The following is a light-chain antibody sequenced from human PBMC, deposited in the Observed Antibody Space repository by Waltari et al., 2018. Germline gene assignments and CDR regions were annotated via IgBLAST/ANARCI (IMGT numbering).Light chain of an antibody. Sequence: DIQMTQSPSSVSASVGDRVTITCRASQDISNGLAWYQQKPGKGPNLLIFGALTLQSGVPSRFSGSGSGTDFTLTISGLQPEDSATYFCQQGSSFPPTFGQGTKVEIK. CDR2: GAL. CDR3: QQGSSFPPT. CDR1: QDISNG. V-gene: IGKV1-12*01. J-gene: IGKJ1*01.